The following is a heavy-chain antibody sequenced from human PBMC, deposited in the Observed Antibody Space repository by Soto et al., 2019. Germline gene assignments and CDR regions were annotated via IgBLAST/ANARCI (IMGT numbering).Heavy chain of an antibody. CDR1: GGSISSSSYY. J-gene: IGHJ5*02. V-gene: IGHV4-39*01. CDR3: ARVLGYFCSTSCYLSGRRRLWFAP. CDR2: IYYSGST. D-gene: IGHD2-2*01. Sequence: PSETLSLACTVSGGSISSSSYYWGWIRQPPGKGLEWIGSIYYSGSTYYNPSLKSRVTISVDTSKNQFSLKLSSVTAADTAVYYCARVLGYFCSTSCYLSGRRRLWFAPWGQGTLVTVSS.